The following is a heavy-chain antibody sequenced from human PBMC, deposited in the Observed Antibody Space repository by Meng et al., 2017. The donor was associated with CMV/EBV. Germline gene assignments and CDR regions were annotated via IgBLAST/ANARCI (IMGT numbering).Heavy chain of an antibody. CDR3: AKGSYHDY. J-gene: IGHJ4*02. CDR1: GFTFDDYA. D-gene: IGHD1-26*01. CDR2: ISWNSGSI. V-gene: IGHV3-9*01. Sequence: GGSLRLSCAASGFTFDDYAMHWVRQAPGKGLEWVSGISWNSGSIGYADSVKGRFTISRDNAKNSLYLQMNSPRAEDTALYYCAKGSYHDYWGQGTRVTVSS.